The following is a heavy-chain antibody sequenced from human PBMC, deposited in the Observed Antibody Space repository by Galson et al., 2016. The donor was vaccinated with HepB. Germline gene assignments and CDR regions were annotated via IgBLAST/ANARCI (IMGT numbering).Heavy chain of an antibody. Sequence: PALVKPTQTLTLTCTFSGFSLTTSGVGVGWIRQPPGKALEWLALIYWDDDKRYSPYLKNRLNVSKNNTKDQVALTLTHVNPVDTATYYCAHHDFNDPDGLYYEGRGFDFWGQGILVTVSS. CDR3: AHHDFNDPDGLYYEGRGFDF. J-gene: IGHJ4*02. V-gene: IGHV2-5*02. CDR2: IYWDDDK. D-gene: IGHD3-16*01. CDR1: GFSLTTSGVG.